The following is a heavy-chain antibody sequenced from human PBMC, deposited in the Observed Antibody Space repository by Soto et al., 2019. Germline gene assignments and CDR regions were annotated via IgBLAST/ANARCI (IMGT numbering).Heavy chain of an antibody. CDR1: GGSISSGGYY. CDR2: IYYSGST. CDR3: ARGWGGGHFDY. D-gene: IGHD3-16*01. Sequence: QVQLQESGPGLVKASQTLSLTCTVSGGSISSGGYYWSWIRQHPGKGLEWIGYIYYSGSTYYNPSLKRRVTLSVDTSEDQFPLNLTSVAGGDTAGYYWARGWGGGHFDYWGQGTLVTVSS. J-gene: IGHJ4*02. V-gene: IGHV4-31*03.